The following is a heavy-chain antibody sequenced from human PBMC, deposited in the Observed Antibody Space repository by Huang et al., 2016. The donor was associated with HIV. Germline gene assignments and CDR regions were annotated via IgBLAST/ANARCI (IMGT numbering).Heavy chain of an antibody. D-gene: IGHD4-17*01. J-gene: IGHJ3*02. CDR1: GFIFSSSD. CDR3: AKRLRSHDAFDI. CDR2: IRYDGSNP. Sequence: QVQLVESGGGVVQPGGSLRLSCAASGFIFSSSDMHWVRQAPVKGLEWLAFIRYDGSNPYYPDSVKGRFAISRDNSKNTLYLQMNSLRPEDSAVYFCAKRLRSHDAFDIWGQGTMVTVSS. V-gene: IGHV3-30*02.